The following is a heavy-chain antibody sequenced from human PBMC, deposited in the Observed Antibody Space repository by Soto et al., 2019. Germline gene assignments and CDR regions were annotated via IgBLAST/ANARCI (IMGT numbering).Heavy chain of an antibody. CDR3: ARTRMIESWIYY. Sequence: SETLSLTCNASGSSISSYYWSWIRKPPGKGLEWIGSVYYTGSTLYNPSLKSRVSISVDMSKKELCLRLSSVTAAATAVYYCARTRMIESWIYYWGQGTPVTVSS. CDR2: VYYTGST. J-gene: IGHJ4*02. V-gene: IGHV4-59*01. D-gene: IGHD3-16*01. CDR1: GSSISSYY.